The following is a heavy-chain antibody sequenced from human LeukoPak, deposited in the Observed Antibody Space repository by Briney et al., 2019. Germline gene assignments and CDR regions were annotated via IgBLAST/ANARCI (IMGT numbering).Heavy chain of an antibody. V-gene: IGHV4-31*11. CDR3: ARDEGWFDP. CDR1: GGTFSGDY. J-gene: IGHJ5*02. CDR2: IYYSGST. Sequence: SETLSLTCAVYGGTFSGDYWSWIRQHPGKGLEWIGYIYYSGSTYYNPSLKSRVTISVDTSKNQFSLKLSSVTAADTAVYYCARDEGWFDPWGQGTLVTVSS.